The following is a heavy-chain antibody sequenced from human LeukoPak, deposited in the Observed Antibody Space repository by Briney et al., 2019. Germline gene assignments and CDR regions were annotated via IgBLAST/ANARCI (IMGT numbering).Heavy chain of an antibody. J-gene: IGHJ4*02. CDR2: YAPEDAET. CDR3: AANNYYASGSFSF. V-gene: IGHV1-24*01. CDR1: GYTLNDLS. Sequence: ASVKVSCKVSGYTLNDLSMHWVRQAPGEGLEWMGGYAPEDAETHYAQKFQGRVTMTEDTSTDTAYMELSSLRSEDTAVYYCAANNYYASGSFSFWGQGTLVSVSS. D-gene: IGHD3-10*01.